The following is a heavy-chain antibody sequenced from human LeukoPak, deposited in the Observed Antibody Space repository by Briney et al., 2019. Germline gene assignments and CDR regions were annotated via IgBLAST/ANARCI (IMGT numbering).Heavy chain of an antibody. CDR1: GFTVSSNY. V-gene: IGHV3-53*01. D-gene: IGHD5-18*01. CDR3: ARDRRYKYGYGFDY. J-gene: IGHJ4*02. Sequence: GGSLRLSCAASGFTVSSNYMSWVRQAPGKGLEWVSVIYSGTSTNYADSVKGRFTISRDNSKNTLFLQMNSLRAEDTALYYCARDRRYKYGYGFDYRGQGTLGTGSS. CDR2: IYSGTST.